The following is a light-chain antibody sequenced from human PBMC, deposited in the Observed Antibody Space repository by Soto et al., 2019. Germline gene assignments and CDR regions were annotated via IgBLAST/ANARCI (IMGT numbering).Light chain of an antibody. CDR1: SSDVGDYNY. J-gene: IGLJ2*01. CDR3: SSFAGSPVV. V-gene: IGLV2-8*01. Sequence: QSVLTQPPSASGSLGRSVTIPCTGTSSDVGDYNYVSWYQQHPGKVPKLMIYEVSKRPSGVPDRFSGSKSGNTASLTVSGLQAEDEADYYCSSFAGSPVVFGGGTKLTVL. CDR2: EVS.